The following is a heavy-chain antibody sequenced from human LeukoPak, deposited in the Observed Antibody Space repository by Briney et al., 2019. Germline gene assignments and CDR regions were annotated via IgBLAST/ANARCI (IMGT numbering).Heavy chain of an antibody. CDR3: ARSGGYYFDSTGYRSYFDY. Sequence: SETLSLTCTVSGGSISSYYWSWIRQPPGKGLEWIGYVYYSGSTYYNPSLKSRITISVDTSKNQFFLRLNSVTAADTAVYYCARSGGYYFDSTGYRSYFDYWGQGYLVTVYS. D-gene: IGHD3-22*01. V-gene: IGHV4-59*08. J-gene: IGHJ4*02. CDR1: GGSISSYY. CDR2: VYYSGST.